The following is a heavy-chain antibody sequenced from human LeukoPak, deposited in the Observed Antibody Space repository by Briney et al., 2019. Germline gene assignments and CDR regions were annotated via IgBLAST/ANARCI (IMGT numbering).Heavy chain of an antibody. CDR2: IRYDGSNK. Sequence: GGPLRLSCAASGFTFSSYGMHWVRQAPGKGLEWVAFIRYDGSNKYYADSVKGRFTISRDNSKNTLYLQMNSLRAEDTAVYYCAKDVYDILTGYQSYFDYWGQGTLVTVSS. CDR1: GFTFSSYG. J-gene: IGHJ4*02. D-gene: IGHD3-9*01. CDR3: AKDVYDILTGYQSYFDY. V-gene: IGHV3-30*02.